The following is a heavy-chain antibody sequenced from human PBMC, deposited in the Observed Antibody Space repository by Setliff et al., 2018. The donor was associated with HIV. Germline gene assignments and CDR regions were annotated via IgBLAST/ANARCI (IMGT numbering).Heavy chain of an antibody. CDR3: ATMGRRGWFIDY. V-gene: IGHV4-39*01. CDR2: IYYSGRT. J-gene: IGHJ4*02. D-gene: IGHD6-19*01. Sequence: PSETLSLTCTVSGGSISSSSYYWDWIRQPPGKGLEWIGSIYYSGRTYYNPSLKSRVTTSVEKSKNQFSLKLSSVTAADTAVYYCATMGRRGWFIDYWGQGTLVAVSS. CDR1: GGSISSSSYY.